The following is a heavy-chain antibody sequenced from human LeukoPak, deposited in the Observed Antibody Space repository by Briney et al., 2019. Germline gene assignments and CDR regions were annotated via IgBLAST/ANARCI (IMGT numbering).Heavy chain of an antibody. J-gene: IGHJ4*02. CDR3: ALYYDSSGYDY. CDR2: IYYSGST. Sequence: PSETLSLTCTASGGSISSYYWSWIRQPPGKGLEWIGYIYYSGSTNYNPALKSRVTISVDTSKNQFTLKLSSVTAADTAVYYCALYYDSSGYDYWGQGTLVTVSS. D-gene: IGHD3-22*01. V-gene: IGHV4-59*01. CDR1: GGSISSYY.